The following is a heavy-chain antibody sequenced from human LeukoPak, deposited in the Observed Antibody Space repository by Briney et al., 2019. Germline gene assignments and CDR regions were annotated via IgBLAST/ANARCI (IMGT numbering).Heavy chain of an antibody. CDR2: IKSDGST. V-gene: IGHV3-74*01. D-gene: IGHD3-22*01. CDR3: ARAPSEIGGYYPEYFRH. Sequence: GGSLRLSCAASGFTFSNAWMSWVRHATGKGLVWVSRIKSDGSTNYADSVKGRFTISRDNAKNTVSLQMNSLRPEDTGVYYCARAPSEIGGYYPEYFRHWGQGTLVTVSS. CDR1: GFTFSNAW. J-gene: IGHJ1*01.